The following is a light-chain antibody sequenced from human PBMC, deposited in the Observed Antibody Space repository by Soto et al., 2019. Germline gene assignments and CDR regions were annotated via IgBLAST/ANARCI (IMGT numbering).Light chain of an antibody. CDR2: YDD. CDR1: SSNIGSNA. J-gene: IGLJ1*01. V-gene: IGLV1-36*01. Sequence: QSVLTQPPSVSGAPRQRVTISCSGSSSNIGSNAVNWYQQFPGKAPKLLIYYDDLLFSGVSARFSGSKSGTSASLAISGLQSEDEADYYCAAWDDSAKGHVFGTGTKVTVL. CDR3: AAWDDSAKGHV.